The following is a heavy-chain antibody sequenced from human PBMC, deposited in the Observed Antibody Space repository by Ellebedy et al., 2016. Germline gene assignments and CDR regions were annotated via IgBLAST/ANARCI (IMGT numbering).Heavy chain of an antibody. V-gene: IGHV1-8*01. J-gene: IGHJ3*02. CDR3: ARGCSELRYFDWLLTPGAFDI. CDR1: GYTFTSYD. CDR2: MNPNSGNT. D-gene: IGHD3-9*01. Sequence: ASVKVSXXASGYTFTSYDINWVRQATGQGLEWMGWMNPNSGNTGYAQKFQGRVTMTRNTSISTAYMELSSLRSEDTAVYYCARGCSELRYFDWLLTPGAFDIWGQGTMVTVSS.